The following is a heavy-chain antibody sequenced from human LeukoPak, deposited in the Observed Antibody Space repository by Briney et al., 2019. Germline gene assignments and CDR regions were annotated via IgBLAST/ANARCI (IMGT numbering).Heavy chain of an antibody. V-gene: IGHV3-33*03. Sequence: GGSLRLSCAASGFTFSTYGMHWVRQAPGKGLEWVAVIWSDGSKTYYVDSVKGRFTISRDNAKNSLYLQMNSLRAEDTALYYCAKDTGLLWFGELLSYFDYWGQGTLVTVSS. CDR1: GFTFSTYG. D-gene: IGHD3-10*01. CDR3: AKDTGLLWFGELLSYFDY. CDR2: IWSDGSKT. J-gene: IGHJ4*02.